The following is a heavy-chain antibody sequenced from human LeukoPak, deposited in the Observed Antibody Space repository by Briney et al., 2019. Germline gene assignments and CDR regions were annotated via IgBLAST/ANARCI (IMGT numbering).Heavy chain of an antibody. J-gene: IGHJ6*03. CDR2: ISSSSSYI. Sequence: GGSLRLSCAASGFTFSSYSMNWVRQAPGKGPEWVSSISSSSSYIYYVDSVKGRFTISRDNAKNSLYLQVNSLRAEDTAVYYCARDYSYYYMDVWGKGTTVTVSS. CDR3: ARDYSYYYMDV. V-gene: IGHV3-21*01. CDR1: GFTFSSYS.